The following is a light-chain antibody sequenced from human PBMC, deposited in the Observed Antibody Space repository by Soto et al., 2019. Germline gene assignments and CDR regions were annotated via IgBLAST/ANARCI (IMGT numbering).Light chain of an antibody. J-gene: IGKJ1*01. CDR2: DAS. CDR3: QHYSIVWA. V-gene: IGKV1-5*01. Sequence: IKMTQSPSTLSASVGDRINITCRASQSISDRLAWYQRKPGKAPQLLIFDASSLESGVPSRFSGSGSGTEFTLTISSLQPDDFATYYCQHYSIVWAFGQGTKVDIK. CDR1: QSISDR.